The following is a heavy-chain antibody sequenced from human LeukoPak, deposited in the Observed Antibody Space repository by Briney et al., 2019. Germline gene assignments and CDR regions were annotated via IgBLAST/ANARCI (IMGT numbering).Heavy chain of an antibody. CDR1: GFTFTDFY. CDR2: ISISGTTI. Sequence: GGSLRLSCAASGFTFTDFYMSWIRQAPGKGLEWVSYISISGTTIYYADSVKGRFTFSRDNAKNSLYLQMNSLRAEDTAVYYCAKAPAIFGVVSGYFDYWGQGTLVTVSS. J-gene: IGHJ4*02. V-gene: IGHV3-11*01. D-gene: IGHD3-3*01. CDR3: AKAPAIFGVVSGYFDY.